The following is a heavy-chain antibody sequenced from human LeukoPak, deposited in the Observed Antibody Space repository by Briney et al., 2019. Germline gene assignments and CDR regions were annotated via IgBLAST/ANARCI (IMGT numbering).Heavy chain of an antibody. Sequence: GGSLRLSCAASGFTFSSYEMNWVRQAPGQGLEWLSYIDTSGTTINYADSVKGRFTISRDNSKNTLFLQMNSLRGEDTAIYYCAKWMVRRDFWSGAFDIWGQGTMVTV. V-gene: IGHV3-48*03. D-gene: IGHD3-3*01. CDR1: GFTFSSYE. CDR2: IDTSGTTI. J-gene: IGHJ3*02. CDR3: AKWMVRRDFWSGAFDI.